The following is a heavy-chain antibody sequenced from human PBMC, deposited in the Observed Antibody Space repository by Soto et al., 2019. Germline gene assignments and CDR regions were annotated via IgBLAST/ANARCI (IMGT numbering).Heavy chain of an antibody. J-gene: IGHJ3*02. CDR1: GGTFSSYA. CDR3: ASLTSIAALDAFDI. Sequence: ASVKVSCKASGGTFSSYAISWVRQAPGQGLEWMGGIIPIFGTANYAQKFQGRVTITADESTSTAYMELSSLRSEDTAVYYCASLTSIAALDAFDIWGQGTMVTVS. D-gene: IGHD6-6*01. CDR2: IIPIFGTA. V-gene: IGHV1-69*13.